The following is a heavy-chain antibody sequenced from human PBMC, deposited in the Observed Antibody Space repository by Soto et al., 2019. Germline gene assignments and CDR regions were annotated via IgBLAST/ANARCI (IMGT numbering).Heavy chain of an antibody. CDR2: ITGSGSSI. V-gene: IGHV3-23*01. J-gene: IGHJ4*02. CDR1: GFSFNKYA. Sequence: DVQLLESGGGLVQPGGSLKLSCVASGFSFNKYAMIWVRQAPGKGQEWVSGITGSGSSIQYTASVKGRFTISRDNSNNAVYLQIDFMRAEDTAMYYCAKDDVSGDGLWLVSDWGQGTPITVS. D-gene: IGHD2-21*02. CDR3: AKDDVSGDGLWLVSD.